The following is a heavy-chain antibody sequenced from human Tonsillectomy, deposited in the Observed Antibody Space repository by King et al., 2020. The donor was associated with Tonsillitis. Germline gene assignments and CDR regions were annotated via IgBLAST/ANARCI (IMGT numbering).Heavy chain of an antibody. V-gene: IGHV3-30*06. J-gene: IGHJ6*02. Sequence: HVQLVESGGGVVQPGRSLRLSCAASGFTFSSYGMFWVRQAPGKGLEWVALISYDGSNKYYADSVKGRFTISRDNSKNTLYLQMNTLRAEDTAVYYCAKDMGYGLDVWRQGPTVTVSS. CDR2: ISYDGSNK. CDR1: GFTFSSYG. D-gene: IGHD3-10*01. CDR3: AKDMGYGLDV.